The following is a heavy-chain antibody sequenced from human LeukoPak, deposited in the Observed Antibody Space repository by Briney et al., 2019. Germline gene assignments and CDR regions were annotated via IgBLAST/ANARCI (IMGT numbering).Heavy chain of an antibody. J-gene: IGHJ4*02. D-gene: IGHD4-17*01. V-gene: IGHV1-2*02. CDR1: GYTFSGYH. CDR2: INPNSGDT. CDR3: ARARKTRNIYGDYVFLFDY. Sequence: ASVKVSCKASGYTFSGYHMHWVRQAPGHGLEWMGWINPNSGDTKYAQNFRGRVTMTRDTSLSTAYMDLSRLRSDDTALYYCARARKTRNIYGDYVFLFDYWAREPWSPSPQ.